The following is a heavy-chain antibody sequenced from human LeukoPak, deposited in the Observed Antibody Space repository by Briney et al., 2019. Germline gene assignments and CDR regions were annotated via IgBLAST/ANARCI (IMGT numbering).Heavy chain of an antibody. J-gene: IGHJ4*02. D-gene: IGHD3-10*01. CDR3: ARITLNYGSGSYPDY. Sequence: PSETLSLTCSVSGDSINSNNYYWAWIRQPPGKGLELIGYIFHTGSTNYNPSLKSRVTISADTSKNQFSLKLSSVTAADTAVYYCARITLNYGSGSYPDYWGQGTLVTVSS. CDR1: GDSINSNNYY. V-gene: IGHV4-61*05. CDR2: IFHTGST.